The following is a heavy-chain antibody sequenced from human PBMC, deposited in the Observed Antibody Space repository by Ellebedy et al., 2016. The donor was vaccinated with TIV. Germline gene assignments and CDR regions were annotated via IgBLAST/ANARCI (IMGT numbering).Heavy chain of an antibody. CDR3: ARDREIWATGTNYYGMDV. Sequence: GESLKISXAASGFTFSSYAMHWVRQAPGKGLEWVAVISYDGSNKYYADSVKGRFTISRDNSKNTLYLQMNSLRVEDTAVYYCARDREIWATGTNYYGMDVWGQGTTVTVSS. V-gene: IGHV3-30-3*01. CDR1: GFTFSSYA. J-gene: IGHJ6*02. CDR2: ISYDGSNK. D-gene: IGHD3-16*01.